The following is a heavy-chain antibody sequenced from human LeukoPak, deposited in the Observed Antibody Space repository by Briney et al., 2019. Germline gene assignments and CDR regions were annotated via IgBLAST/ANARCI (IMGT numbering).Heavy chain of an antibody. D-gene: IGHD2-15*01. CDR3: ARGRCSGGSCYSGDFDY. J-gene: IGHJ4*02. Sequence: ASVKVSCKASGGTFSSYAISWVRQAPGQGLEWMGRIIPILGIANYAQKFQGRVTITADKSTSTAYMELSSLRSDDTAVYYCARGRCSGGSCYSGDFDYWGQGTLVTVSS. CDR2: IIPILGIA. V-gene: IGHV1-69*04. CDR1: GGTFSSYA.